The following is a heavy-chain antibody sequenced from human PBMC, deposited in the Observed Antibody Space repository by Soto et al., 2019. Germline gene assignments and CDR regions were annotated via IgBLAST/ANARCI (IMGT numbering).Heavy chain of an antibody. Sequence: QVQLQESAPGLVKPSQTLSLTCTVSGGSISSGGYYWSWIRQHPGKGLEWIGYIYYSGRTYYNPSLRSRVTISVDTSKNQFSLKLSSGTAADTAVYYCARVFGFGGMDVWGQGTTVTVSS. J-gene: IGHJ6*02. CDR1: GGSISSGGYY. D-gene: IGHD3-10*01. CDR3: ARVFGFGGMDV. CDR2: IYYSGRT. V-gene: IGHV4-31*03.